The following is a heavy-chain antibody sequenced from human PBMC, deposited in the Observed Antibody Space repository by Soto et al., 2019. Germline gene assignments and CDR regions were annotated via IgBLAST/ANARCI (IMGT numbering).Heavy chain of an antibody. V-gene: IGHV4-31*01. CDR3: ARAAYGDYWRLNGFDP. CDR1: GGSISSSGYY. Sequence: QVQLQESGPGLVKPSQTLSLTCTVSGGSISSSGYYWRWIRQHPEKGLEWIGNIYYSGGTYYNPSFTRLLTISMDASNIQFSLKLSSLTAADTALYYCARAAYGDYWRLNGFDPWGQGTLVTVSS. J-gene: IGHJ5*02. CDR2: IYYSGGT. D-gene: IGHD4-17*01.